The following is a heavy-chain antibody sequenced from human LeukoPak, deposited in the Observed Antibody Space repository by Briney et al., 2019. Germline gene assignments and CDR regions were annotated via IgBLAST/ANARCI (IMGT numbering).Heavy chain of an antibody. CDR3: ARLAYSSSSYYFDF. CDR1: AGPISSYY. V-gene: IGHV4-59*01. J-gene: IGHJ4*02. D-gene: IGHD6-13*01. Sequence: PSETLSLTCTVSAGPISSYYWSWIRQPPGKGLEWIGYIYYSGSTNYNPSLKGRVTISVDTSKNQFSLKLSSVTAADTAVYYCARLAYSSSSYYFDFWGQGTLVTVSS. CDR2: IYYSGST.